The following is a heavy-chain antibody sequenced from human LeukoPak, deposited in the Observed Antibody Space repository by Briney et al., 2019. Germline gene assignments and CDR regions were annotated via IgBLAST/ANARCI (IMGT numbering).Heavy chain of an antibody. J-gene: IGHJ6*02. CDR3: ARDQRFYESGTSSIHYFFTALDV. Sequence: GALRTSCVASGFRFIKHGVDWVRQAPGQGLEWVLGIFVYGGIKYHADSVKGRFTISRDNSKNTVFLQMNSLRPEDAAVYYCARDQRFYESGTSSIHYFFTALDVWGQGTTVTVSS. D-gene: IGHD3-10*01. CDR2: IFVYGGIK. V-gene: IGHV3-30*03. CDR1: GFRFIKHG.